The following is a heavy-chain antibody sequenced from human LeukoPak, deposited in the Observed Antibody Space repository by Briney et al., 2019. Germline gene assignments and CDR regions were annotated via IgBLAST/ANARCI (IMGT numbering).Heavy chain of an antibody. V-gene: IGHV1-8*02. J-gene: IGHJ6*02. D-gene: IGHD3-22*01. Sequence: ASVKVSCKASGYTFTSYYMHWVRQATGQGLEWMGWMKSNNGHTGYAQKFQGRVTMTRDTSISTAYMELSSLTFEDTAVYYCAIVVVTIRTTGYYYYGMDVWGQGTTVTVSS. CDR2: MKSNNGHT. CDR3: AIVVVTIRTTGYYYYGMDV. CDR1: GYTFTSYY.